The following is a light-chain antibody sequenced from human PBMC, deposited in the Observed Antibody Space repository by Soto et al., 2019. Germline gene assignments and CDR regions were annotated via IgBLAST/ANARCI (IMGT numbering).Light chain of an antibody. V-gene: IGKV3-15*01. CDR1: QSVRSN. Sequence: DIVMTQSPVTLSVSAGERYTLSCRASQSVRSNLAWYQQKPGQAPVLLMYDASTRATGIPARFSGSGSGTEFTLHISSLQSEDFAVYYCQQYNYWPPWTVGPVTKVEIK. J-gene: IGKJ1*01. CDR2: DAS. CDR3: QQYNYWPPWT.